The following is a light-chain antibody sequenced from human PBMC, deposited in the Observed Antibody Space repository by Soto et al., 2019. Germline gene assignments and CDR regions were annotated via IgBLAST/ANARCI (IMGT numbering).Light chain of an antibody. J-gene: IGKJ5*01. CDR2: GAS. V-gene: IGKV3-20*01. CDR1: RSISASSS. Sequence: EFVLTQSPGTLSLSPVERATLSCRASRSISASSSFAWYQQKRGQAPRLLMYGASTRAAGIPDRFSGSGSGTDFTLTISRLDPEDFAVYYCQHYGTSQGVTFGQGTRLEN. CDR3: QHYGTSQGVT.